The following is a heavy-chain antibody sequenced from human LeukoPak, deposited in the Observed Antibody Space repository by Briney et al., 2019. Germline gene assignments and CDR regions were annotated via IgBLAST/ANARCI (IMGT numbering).Heavy chain of an antibody. J-gene: IGHJ4*02. CDR1: GITLDNYG. D-gene: IGHD3-22*01. V-gene: IGHV3-23*01. Sequence: GGSLRLSCAVSGITLDNYGMSWVRQAPGKGLEWVAGVSGSGGSTNYADSVKGRFTISRDNPKNTLYLQMNSVRAEDTAVYFCAKRGVVIRVILGGFRKEAYYFDSWGQGALVTVST. CDR2: VSGSGGST. CDR3: AKRGVVIRVILGGFRKEAYYFDS.